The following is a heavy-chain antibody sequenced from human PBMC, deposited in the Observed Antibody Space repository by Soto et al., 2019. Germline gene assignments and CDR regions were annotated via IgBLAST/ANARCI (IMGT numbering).Heavy chain of an antibody. CDR3: AIVGNIVVVTAIHVGVDV. Sequence: GGSLRLSCAASLFTFSRYSMNWVLQAPGKGLEWVSSMSNSSSYIYYADSVKGRFTISRDNAKNSLYLQMNSLRAEDTAVYYCAIVGNIVVVTAIHVGVDVWGQGTTVTVSS. V-gene: IGHV3-21*01. J-gene: IGHJ6*01. D-gene: IGHD2-21*02. CDR1: LFTFSRYS. CDR2: MSNSSSYI.